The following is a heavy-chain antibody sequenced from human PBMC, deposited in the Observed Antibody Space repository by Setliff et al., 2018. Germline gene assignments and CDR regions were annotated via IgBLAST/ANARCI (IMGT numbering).Heavy chain of an antibody. CDR1: GFTFRTYE. D-gene: IGHD2-15*01. CDR2: THTDGITI. V-gene: IGHV3-48*03. J-gene: IGHJ6*02. Sequence: PGGSLRLSCEASGFTFRTYEMIRVRQAPGKGLERVSKTHTDGITIYSDSVRGRFTISRDSAKNSLHLQMTSLSAEDTAVYYCARRLPYFGMDVWGQGTTVTVSS. CDR3: ARRLPYFGMDV.